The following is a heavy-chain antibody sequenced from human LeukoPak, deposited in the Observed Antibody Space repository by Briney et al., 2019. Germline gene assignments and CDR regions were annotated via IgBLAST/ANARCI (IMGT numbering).Heavy chain of an antibody. V-gene: IGHV4-39*07. CDR3: ARDLGRCPHATFDI. J-gene: IGHJ3*02. D-gene: IGHD2-8*01. CDR1: GDSISSITYY. CDR2: LYYSGST. Sequence: PSETLSLTCTVSGDSISSITYYWGWLRQPPGKGLEWIGNLYYSGSTYYNPSLKSLITISVDTSKNQFSLKLSSLSAADTAVYHCARDLGRCPHATFDIWGQGTMVTVSS.